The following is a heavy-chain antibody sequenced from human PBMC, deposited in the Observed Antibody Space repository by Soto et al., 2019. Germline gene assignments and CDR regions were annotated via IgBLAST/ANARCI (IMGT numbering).Heavy chain of an antibody. J-gene: IGHJ6*02. CDR2: IWYDGSKT. CDR1: GITFNRNG. CDR3: ARGMKRAVFYGMDV. D-gene: IGHD1-26*01. V-gene: IGHV3-33*01. Sequence: QEQLVESGGGVVQPGRSLRLSCAASGITFNRNGMHWVRQAPGKGLEWVAVIWYDGSKTSYSDSVKGRFTISRDNAKNTLYLQMNRVRAEDTAIYYCARGMKRAVFYGMDVWGQGTTVTVSS.